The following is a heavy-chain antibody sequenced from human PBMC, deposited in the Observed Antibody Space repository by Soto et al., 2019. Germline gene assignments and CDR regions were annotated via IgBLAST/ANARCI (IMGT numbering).Heavy chain of an antibody. V-gene: IGHV3-73*01. D-gene: IGHD2-2*01. CDR3: ARDPLGYCSSTSCFYFDY. Sequence: PGGSLRLSCAASGFTFSDSAIHWVRQAPGKGLEWVGRVANKPEGYTITYGVSVKGRFTISRDDPQNMAYLQMNSLRAEDTAVYYCARDPLGYCSSTSCFYFDYWGQGTLVTVSS. CDR2: VANKPEGYTI. CDR1: GFTFSDSA. J-gene: IGHJ4*02.